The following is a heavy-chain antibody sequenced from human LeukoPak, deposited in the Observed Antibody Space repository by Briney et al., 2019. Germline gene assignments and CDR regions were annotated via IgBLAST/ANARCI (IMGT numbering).Heavy chain of an antibody. D-gene: IGHD6-13*01. CDR1: GGSFSGYY. CDR2: INHSGST. Sequence: PSETLSLTCGVDGGSFSGYYWNWIRQPRGKGLEWIGEINHSGSTNYNPSLKRRVTISVDTSQNQFSVRLSSVTAADTAVYYCARGRYLTTGGGAAAGFLDYWGQGTLVTVSS. J-gene: IGHJ4*02. CDR3: ARGRYLTTGGGAAAGFLDY. V-gene: IGHV4-34*01.